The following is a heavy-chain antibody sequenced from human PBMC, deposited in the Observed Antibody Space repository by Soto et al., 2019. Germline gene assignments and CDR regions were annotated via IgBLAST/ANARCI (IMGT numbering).Heavy chain of an antibody. CDR1: GFTFSSYA. CDR3: ERRSSSWYFDY. V-gene: IGHV3-23*01. J-gene: IGHJ4*02. Sequence: EVQLLESGGGLVQPGGSLRLSCAASGFTFSSYAMNWVRQAPGKGLEWVSVISGSGDSTYYADSAKGRFPIYRDNSTNRLDLQRNSLRAEDTAISSCERRSSSWYFDYWGQGTLVTVSS. CDR2: ISGSGDST. D-gene: IGHD6-13*01.